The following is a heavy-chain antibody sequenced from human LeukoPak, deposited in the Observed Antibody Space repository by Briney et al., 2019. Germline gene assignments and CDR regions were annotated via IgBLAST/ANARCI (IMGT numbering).Heavy chain of an antibody. V-gene: IGHV1-3*03. CDR3: GRDGGWGNYFDY. D-gene: IGHD3-16*01. CDR2: INAGNGNT. CDR1: GYTFTSYA. Sequence: ASVKVSCKASGYTFTSYAMHWVRQAPGQRLEWMGWINAGNGNTKYSQEFQGRVTITRDTSASTAYMELSSLRSEDMAVYYCGRDGGWGNYFDYWGQGTLVTVSS. J-gene: IGHJ4*02.